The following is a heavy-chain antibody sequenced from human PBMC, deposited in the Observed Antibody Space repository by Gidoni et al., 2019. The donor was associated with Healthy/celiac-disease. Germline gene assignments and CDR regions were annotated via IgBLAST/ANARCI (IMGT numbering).Heavy chain of an antibody. CDR2: VDREDDET. D-gene: IGHD3-22*01. V-gene: IGHV1-69-2*01. CDR1: GSPCTDYS. Sequence: LLHSWAAVKKPVSTVKISCKVSGSPCTDYSMHCVQQAPGKGLDWMGLVDREDDETIDAGKCKGRVTITADTSTDTAYMKLSSLRSEDTAVYYCATSPLSSGYADWFDPWGQGTLVTVSS. CDR3: ATSPLSSGYADWFDP. J-gene: IGHJ5*02.